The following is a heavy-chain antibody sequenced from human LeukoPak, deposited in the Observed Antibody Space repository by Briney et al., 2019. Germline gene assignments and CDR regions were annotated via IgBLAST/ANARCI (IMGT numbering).Heavy chain of an antibody. V-gene: IGHV3-48*04. CDR3: ARGNCGGDCYSGAW. CDR1: GLTFTSAW. CDR2: ISWNSGSI. Sequence: PGGSLRLSCATSGLTFTSAWLTWVRQAPGKGLEWVSGISWNSGSIGYADSVKGRFTISRDNAKNSLYLQMNSLRAEDTAVYYCARGNCGGDCYSGAWWGQGTLVTVSS. D-gene: IGHD2-21*02. J-gene: IGHJ4*02.